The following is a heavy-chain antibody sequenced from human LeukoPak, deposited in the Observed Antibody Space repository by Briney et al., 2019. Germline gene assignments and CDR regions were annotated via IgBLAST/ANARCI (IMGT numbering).Heavy chain of an antibody. CDR1: GYTFTTYA. CDR3: ASPYPGIAAAGNSYYYGMDV. Sequence: ASVKVSCKTSGYTFTTYAIYWVRQAPGQRLEWMGWINAGNGNTKYSQKFQGRVTITRDTSASTAYMELSSLRSEDTAVYYCASPYPGIAAAGNSYYYGMDVWGQGTTVTVSS. J-gene: IGHJ6*02. D-gene: IGHD6-13*01. V-gene: IGHV1-3*01. CDR2: INAGNGNT.